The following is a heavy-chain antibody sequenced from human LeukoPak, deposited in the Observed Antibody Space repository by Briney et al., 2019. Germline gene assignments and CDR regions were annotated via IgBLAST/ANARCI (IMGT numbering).Heavy chain of an antibody. CDR1: GFTFSSYE. V-gene: IGHV3-48*01. CDR3: ARPLDYGDYVPLGY. CDR2: ISSSSSTI. J-gene: IGHJ4*02. D-gene: IGHD4-17*01. Sequence: GGSLRLSCAASGFTFSSYEMNWVRQAPGKGLEWVSYISSSSSTIYYADSVKGRFTISRDNAKNSLYLQMNSLRAEDTAVYYCARPLDYGDYVPLGYWGQGTLVTVSS.